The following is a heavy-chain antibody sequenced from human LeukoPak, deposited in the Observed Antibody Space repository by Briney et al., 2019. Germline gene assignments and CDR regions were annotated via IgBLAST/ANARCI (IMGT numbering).Heavy chain of an antibody. CDR2: ISWNSGTI. Sequence: GRSLRLSCAASGFTFHEYAMHWVRQVPGKGLAWVSGISWNSGTIDYADSVKGRFTISRDNAKNSLYLQMNSLRAEDTAVYYCARGGRYCSSTSCYYYYYYGMDVWGQGTTVTVSS. V-gene: IGHV3-9*01. CDR1: GFTFHEYA. CDR3: ARGGRYCSSTSCYYYYYYGMDV. J-gene: IGHJ6*02. D-gene: IGHD2-2*01.